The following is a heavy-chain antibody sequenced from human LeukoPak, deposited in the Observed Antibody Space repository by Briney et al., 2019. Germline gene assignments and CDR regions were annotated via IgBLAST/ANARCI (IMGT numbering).Heavy chain of an antibody. Sequence: ASVRVSCKASGYTFTSYYMHWVLQAPGQGLEWMGIINPSGGSTSYAQKFQGRVTMTRDMSTSTVYMELSSLRSEDTAVYYCARDIGYYYDSSGYNDAFDIWGQGTMVTVSS. D-gene: IGHD3-22*01. CDR3: ARDIGYYYDSSGYNDAFDI. CDR2: INPSGGST. J-gene: IGHJ3*02. CDR1: GYTFTSYY. V-gene: IGHV1-46*01.